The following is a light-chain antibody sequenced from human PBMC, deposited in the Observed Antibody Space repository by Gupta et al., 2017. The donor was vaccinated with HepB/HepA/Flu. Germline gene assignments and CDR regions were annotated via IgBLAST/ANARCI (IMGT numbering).Light chain of an antibody. V-gene: IGLV3-21*04. CDR1: NIGSKT. Sequence: SVVLPQPSLTSLPPRTAARITCSGNNIGSKTVHWYQQKPGQAPVVVNYYDRDRPSGIPERFSGFNSGGTATLTLTGVEPGDEADYYCQVWDGGTKPVVSGGGTRLTVL. J-gene: IGLJ2*01. CDR3: QVWDGGTKPVV. CDR2: YDR.